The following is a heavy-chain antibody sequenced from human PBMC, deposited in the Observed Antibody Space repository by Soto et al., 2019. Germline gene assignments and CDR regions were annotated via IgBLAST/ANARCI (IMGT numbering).Heavy chain of an antibody. Sequence: SVKVSCKASGGTFSSYGFIWVRQVPGQGLEWMGGIIPVSGTANYAVKFQGRVTITVDRVTSTGYMELTSLRSEDTAVYFCASTGEAPEGDESGRGDSFDIWGQGTKVTVS. CDR1: GGTFSSYG. D-gene: IGHD1-26*01. CDR3: ASTGEAPEGDESGRGDSFDI. V-gene: IGHV1-69*06. J-gene: IGHJ3*02. CDR2: IIPVSGTA.